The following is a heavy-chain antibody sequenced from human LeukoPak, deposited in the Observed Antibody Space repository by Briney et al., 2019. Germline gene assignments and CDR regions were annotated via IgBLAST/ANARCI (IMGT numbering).Heavy chain of an antibody. CDR2: ISGSSSYI. D-gene: IGHD3-3*01. J-gene: IGHJ6*03. CDR3: ARRTSDFWSGYYWDYYYYMDV. Sequence: GGSLRLSCTSSGFSFGDYSMTWVRQAPGKGLEWVSSISGSSSYIYYADSMKGRFTISRDNAKNSLYLQMNSLRAEDTAVYYCARRTSDFWSGYYWDYYYYMDVWGKGTTVTVSS. CDR1: GFSFGDYS. V-gene: IGHV3-21*01.